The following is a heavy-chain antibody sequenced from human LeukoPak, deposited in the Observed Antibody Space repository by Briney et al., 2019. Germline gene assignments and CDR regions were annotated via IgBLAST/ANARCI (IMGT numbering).Heavy chain of an antibody. Sequence: PGGSLRLSCAASGFRFSNYGMNWVRQAPGKGLEWVSAIRGTGTSTYYADSVKGRFTISRDNSKNTLYLQMNSLRAEDTAVYYCAKVTYGSGTYGAFDYWGQGTLVTVSS. CDR1: GFRFSNYG. D-gene: IGHD3-10*01. J-gene: IGHJ4*02. CDR3: AKVTYGSGTYGAFDY. CDR2: IRGTGTST. V-gene: IGHV3-23*01.